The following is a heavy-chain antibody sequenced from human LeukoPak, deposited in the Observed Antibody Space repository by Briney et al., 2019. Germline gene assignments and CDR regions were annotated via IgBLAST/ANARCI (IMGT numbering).Heavy chain of an antibody. V-gene: IGHV6-1*01. CDR3: ARGKYTSFDN. CDR2: TYYRSKWSF. CDR1: GDSIFTNNVA. D-gene: IGHD6-6*01. J-gene: IGHJ4*02. Sequence: SQTLSLTCAISGDSIFTNNVAWNWIRQPPSRGLEWLGRTYYRSKWSFDYAVSVKSRITINADTSKNQFSLQLSSVTPEDTAVYYCARGKYTSFDNWGQGTLVTVPS.